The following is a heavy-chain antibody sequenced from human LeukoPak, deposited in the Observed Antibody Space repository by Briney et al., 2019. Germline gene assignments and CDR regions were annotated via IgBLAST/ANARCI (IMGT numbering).Heavy chain of an antibody. V-gene: IGHV4-61*05. J-gene: IGHJ5*02. Sequence: KSSETLSLTCTVSGGSISSNNYYWGWVRQPPEKGLEWIGHIYYSGSTNYNPSLKSRVAISVDTSKNEFSLKLSSVTAADTAVYYCARRPVALDRIGEDNWFDPWGQGTLVTVSS. CDR1: GGSISSNNYY. D-gene: IGHD2-2*03. CDR2: IYYSGST. CDR3: ARRPVALDRIGEDNWFDP.